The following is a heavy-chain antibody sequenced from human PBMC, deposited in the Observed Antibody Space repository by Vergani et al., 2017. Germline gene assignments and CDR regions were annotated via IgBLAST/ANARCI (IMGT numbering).Heavy chain of an antibody. CDR1: GGSFSGYS. V-gene: IGHV4-34*01. CDR3: ARKGSARWFDP. CDR2: INHSGST. Sequence: QVQLQQWGAGLLKPSETLSLTCAVYGGSFSGYSWNWIRQPPGKGLEWIGEINHSGSTNYSPSLKSRVTISVDTSKNQFSLKLSSVTAADTAVYYCARKGSARWFDPWGQGTLVTVSS. D-gene: IGHD6-6*01. J-gene: IGHJ5*02.